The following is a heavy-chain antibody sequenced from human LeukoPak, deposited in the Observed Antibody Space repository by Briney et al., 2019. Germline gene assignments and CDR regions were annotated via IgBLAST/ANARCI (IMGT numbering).Heavy chain of an antibody. V-gene: IGHV3-30*18. J-gene: IGHJ6*02. CDR1: GFIFRSYG. CDR3: AKGGPYYYDNSGYYPSGMDV. CDR2: ISSDGSNK. Sequence: SGGSLRLSCAASGFIFRSYGMYWVRQAPGKGLEWVTIISSDGSNKYYVDSVKGRFTISRDNSKNTLYLQMNSLRTEDTAVYYCAKGGPYYYDNSGYYPSGMDVWGQGTTVTVSS. D-gene: IGHD3-22*01.